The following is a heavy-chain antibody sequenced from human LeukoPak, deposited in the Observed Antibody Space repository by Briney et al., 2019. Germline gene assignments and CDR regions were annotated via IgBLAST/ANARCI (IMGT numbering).Heavy chain of an antibody. D-gene: IGHD5-24*01. CDR3: ATVRRDGYNKLFDY. Sequence: PSETLSLTCTVSGGSISSGDYYWSWIRQPPGKGLEWIGYIYYSGSTYYNPPLKSRVTISVDTSKNQFSLKLSSVTAADTAVYYCATVRRDGYNKLFDYWGQGTLVTVSS. CDR1: GGSISSGDYY. V-gene: IGHV4-30-4*01. CDR2: IYYSGST. J-gene: IGHJ4*02.